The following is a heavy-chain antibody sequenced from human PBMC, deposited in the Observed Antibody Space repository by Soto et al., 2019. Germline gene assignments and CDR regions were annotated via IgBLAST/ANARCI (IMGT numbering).Heavy chain of an antibody. CDR1: GFSVSSDY. CDR2: IYTIGST. D-gene: IGHD1-1*01. J-gene: IGHJ6*02. V-gene: IGHV3-53*01. CDR3: AKTTYYYYSLDV. Sequence: EVQLVESGGGLIQPGGSLRLSCAASGFSVSSDYMSWVRQAPGKGLEWVAVIYTIGSTYYAGSVKGRFTISRDTSRNTLYLQMSTLRAEDTAVYFCAKTTYYYYSLDVWGQGTTVSVSS.